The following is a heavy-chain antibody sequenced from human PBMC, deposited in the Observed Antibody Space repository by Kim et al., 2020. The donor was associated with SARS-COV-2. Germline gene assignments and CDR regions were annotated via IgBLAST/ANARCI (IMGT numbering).Heavy chain of an antibody. Sequence: GGSLRLSCAASGFTVSSNYMSWLRQAQGKGLEWLSVIYSGDKTYYVESVKGRLTISRDNSKNTLYLQMSSLRVEDTAVYYCATNLAAAGVVWGQGTLVT. CDR3: ATNLAAAGVV. CDR2: IYSGDKT. V-gene: IGHV3-66*01. CDR1: GFTVSSNY. J-gene: IGHJ4*02. D-gene: IGHD6-13*01.